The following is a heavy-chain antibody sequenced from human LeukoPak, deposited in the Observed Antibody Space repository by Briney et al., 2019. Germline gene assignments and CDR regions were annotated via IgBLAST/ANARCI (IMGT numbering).Heavy chain of an antibody. CDR2: IYYSGST. CDR3: ARAVDSSGWPYPDY. J-gene: IGHJ4*02. CDR1: GGSISSGDYY. D-gene: IGHD6-19*01. Sequence: PSETLSLTCTVSGGSISSGDYYWSWLRQPPGTGLEWIGYIYYSGSTYYNPSLKSRVTISVDTSKNQLSLKLSSVTAADTAVYYCARAVDSSGWPYPDYWGQGTLVTVSS. V-gene: IGHV4-30-4*01.